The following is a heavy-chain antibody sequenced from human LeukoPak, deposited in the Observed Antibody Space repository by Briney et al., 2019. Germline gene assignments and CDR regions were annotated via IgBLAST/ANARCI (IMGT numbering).Heavy chain of an antibody. Sequence: GGSLRLSCAASGFTFSSYSMNWVRQAPGKGLEWVSAISGSGGSTYYADSVKGRFTISRDNSKNTLYLQMNSLRAEDTAVYYCAKRKLGYSSGWPFDYWGQGTLVTVSS. V-gene: IGHV3-23*01. CDR3: AKRKLGYSSGWPFDY. CDR1: GFTFSSYS. D-gene: IGHD6-19*01. CDR2: ISGSGGST. J-gene: IGHJ4*02.